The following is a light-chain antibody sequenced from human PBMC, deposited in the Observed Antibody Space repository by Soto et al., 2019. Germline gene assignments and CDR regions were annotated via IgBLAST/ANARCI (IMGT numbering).Light chain of an antibody. V-gene: IGKV1-39*01. CDR1: QSISSY. CDR2: AAS. Sequence: DIQMTQSPSSLSASVGDRVTITCRASQSISSYLNWYQQKPGKAPKLLIYAASSLQSGVPSRFSGSGSGTDFTLTISSLQPEDFATYYCQQSYSTPPSTFGPGT. CDR3: QQSYSTPPST. J-gene: IGKJ3*01.